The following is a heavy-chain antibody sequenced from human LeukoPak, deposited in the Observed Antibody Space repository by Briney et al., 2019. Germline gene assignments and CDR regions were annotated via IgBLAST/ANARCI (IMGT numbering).Heavy chain of an antibody. D-gene: IGHD3-3*01. J-gene: IGHJ4*02. CDR2: IIPIFGTA. Sequence: GASVKVSCNASGGTFSTYAISWVRQAPGQGLEWMGGIIPIFGTANYAQKFQGRVTITADESTSTAYMELSSLRSEDTAVYYCARARRITIFGADDYWGQGTLVTVSS. CDR3: ARARRITIFGADDY. V-gene: IGHV1-69*13. CDR1: GGTFSTYA.